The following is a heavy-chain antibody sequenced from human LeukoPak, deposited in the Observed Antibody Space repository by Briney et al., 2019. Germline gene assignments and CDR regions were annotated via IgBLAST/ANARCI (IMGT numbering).Heavy chain of an antibody. Sequence: GGSLRLSCTASGFTFNNYGMHWVRQAPGKGLEWVAVISYDGRNKHYPDSVKGRFTISRDISTDTLWLQMDSLRTEDTAVYYCAKGPLRGTAAAIDYWGQGTLVTVSS. V-gene: IGHV3-30*18. D-gene: IGHD2-2*01. CDR2: ISYDGRNK. CDR1: GFTFNNYG. J-gene: IGHJ4*02. CDR3: AKGPLRGTAAAIDY.